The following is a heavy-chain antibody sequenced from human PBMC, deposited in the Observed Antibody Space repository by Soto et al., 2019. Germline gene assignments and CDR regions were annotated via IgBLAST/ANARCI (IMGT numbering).Heavy chain of an antibody. D-gene: IGHD3-16*02. CDR3: AHRRSYDYVWGSYRSAAFDI. J-gene: IGHJ3*02. V-gene: IGHV2-5*02. CDR2: IYWDDDK. Sequence: QITLKESGPTLVKPTQTLTLTCTFSGFSLSTSGVGVGWIRQPPGKALEWLALIYWDDDKRYSPSLKSRLTITKDTSKHQVVLTMTNMDPVDTATYYCAHRRSYDYVWGSYRSAAFDIWGQGTMVTVSS. CDR1: GFSLSTSGVG.